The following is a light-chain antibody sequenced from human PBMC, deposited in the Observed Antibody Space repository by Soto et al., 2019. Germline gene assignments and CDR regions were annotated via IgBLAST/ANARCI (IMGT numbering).Light chain of an antibody. CDR1: QSVSSN. Sequence: EIVMTQSPATLSVSPGERAPLSCRASQSVSSNLAWYQQKPGQAPRLLIYGASTRATGIPARFSGSGSGTEFTLTISSLQSEDFAVYYCQQYNNWPLYTLGQGTKLEIK. CDR2: GAS. CDR3: QQYNNWPLYT. J-gene: IGKJ2*01. V-gene: IGKV3-15*01.